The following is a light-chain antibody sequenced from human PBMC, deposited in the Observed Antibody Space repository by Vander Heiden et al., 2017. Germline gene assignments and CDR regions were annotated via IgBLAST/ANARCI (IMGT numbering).Light chain of an antibody. Sequence: DFVMTQSPDSLAVSLGERATISCKSSQSVFYSSNNKNSFAWYQQQPGQPPKLLIYWASTRESGVPDRFSGSGSGTDFTLTISSLQAEDVAVYYCQQYYTTPPYTFGQGTKLEIK. CDR2: WAS. V-gene: IGKV4-1*01. CDR3: QQYYTTPPYT. CDR1: QSVFYSSNNKNS. J-gene: IGKJ2*01.